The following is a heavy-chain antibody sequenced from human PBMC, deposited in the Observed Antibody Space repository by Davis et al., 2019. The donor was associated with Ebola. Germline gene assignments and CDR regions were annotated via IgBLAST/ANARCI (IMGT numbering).Heavy chain of an antibody. CDR3: ARQAYYGMDV. CDR2: IYYSGST. Sequence: SELLSPTGTVPGGSISSYYWSWIRQPPGKGLEWIGYIYYSGSTNYNPSLKSRVTISVDTSKNQFSLKLSSVTAADTAVYYCARQAYYGMDVWGQGTTVTVSS. J-gene: IGHJ6*02. V-gene: IGHV4-59*08. CDR1: GGSISSYY.